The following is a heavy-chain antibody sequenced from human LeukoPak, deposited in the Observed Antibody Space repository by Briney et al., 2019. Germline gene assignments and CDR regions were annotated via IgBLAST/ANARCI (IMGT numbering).Heavy chain of an antibody. V-gene: IGHV3-53*01. D-gene: IGHD1-26*01. CDR2: IYSGGST. CDR3: ARGGSYLSAFDI. J-gene: IGHJ3*02. Sequence: GGSLRLSCAASGFIFSDYYMSWVRQAPGKGLEWVSIIYSGGSTFYADSVKGRFTISRDNSKNTLYLQMNSLRAEDTAVYYCARGGSYLSAFDIWGQGTMVTVSS. CDR1: GFIFSDYY.